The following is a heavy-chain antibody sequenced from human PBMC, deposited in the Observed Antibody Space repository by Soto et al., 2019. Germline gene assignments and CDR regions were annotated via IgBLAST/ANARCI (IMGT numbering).Heavy chain of an antibody. D-gene: IGHD3-3*01. CDR3: ARLGTWSGYYIFVPRFYYYMEV. CDR2: IYYSGST. CDR1: GGYVSSGSYY. J-gene: IGHJ6*03. Sequence: SETLALTCTVSGGYVSSGSYYWSWIRQHPGKGLERIGYIYYSGSTNYNPSLKSRVTISVDTSKNQFSLKLSSVTAADTAVYYCARLGTWSGYYIFVPRFYYYMEVWGKGTTVTVSS. V-gene: IGHV4-61*01.